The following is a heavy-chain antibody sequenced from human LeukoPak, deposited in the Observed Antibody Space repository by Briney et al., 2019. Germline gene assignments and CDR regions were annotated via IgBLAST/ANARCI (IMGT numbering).Heavy chain of an antibody. CDR3: AKTSVGEGTIIESGYFDK. CDR2: VNPYGSST. Sequence: GGSLSLFCGASGFVLSTYDMHCVRQAPGEGLVWVSRVNPYGSSTYYADCVEGRFTVSRDNDKNTVYVQMNSLRGEDTAVYYCAKTSVGEGTIIESGYFDKWGQGTLVTVS. V-gene: IGHV3-74*01. CDR1: GFVLSTYD. J-gene: IGHJ4*02. D-gene: IGHD3-9*01.